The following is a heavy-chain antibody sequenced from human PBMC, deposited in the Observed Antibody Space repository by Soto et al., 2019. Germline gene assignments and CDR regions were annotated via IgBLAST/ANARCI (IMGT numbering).Heavy chain of an antibody. CDR2: ISYDGSSK. J-gene: IGHJ5*02. CDR3: AKDYCSSTSCPFDP. D-gene: IGHD2-2*01. Sequence: PGGSLRLSCAASGFTFSSHGMHWVRQAPGKGLEWVAAISYDGSSKYYADSVKGQFTISRDNSKNTLYLQMNSLRAEDTAVYYCAKDYCSSTSCPFDPWGQGTLVTVSS. V-gene: IGHV3-30*18. CDR1: GFTFSSHG.